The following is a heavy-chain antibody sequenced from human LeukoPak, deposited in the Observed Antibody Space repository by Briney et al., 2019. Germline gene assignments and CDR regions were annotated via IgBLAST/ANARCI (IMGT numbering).Heavy chain of an antibody. J-gene: IGHJ4*02. D-gene: IGHD2-2*01. CDR1: GFTFSSYA. V-gene: IGHV3-23*01. Sequence: PGGSLRLSRAASGFTFSSYAMSWVRQAPGKGLEWVSAISGSGGSTYYADSVKGRFTISRDNSKNTLYLQMNSLRAEDTAVYYCASPYCSSTSCSTLHDYWGQGTLVTVSS. CDR3: ASPYCSSTSCSTLHDY. CDR2: ISGSGGST.